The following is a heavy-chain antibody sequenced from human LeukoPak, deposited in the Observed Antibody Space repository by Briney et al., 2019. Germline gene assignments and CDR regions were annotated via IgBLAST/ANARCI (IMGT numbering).Heavy chain of an antibody. CDR2: ISGSGAGT. D-gene: IGHD5-18*01. V-gene: IGHV3-23*01. J-gene: IGHJ4*02. CDR3: VRTGGYSYGPFEY. CDR1: GFTFSSYS. Sequence: GGSLRLSCAASGFTFSSYSMNWVRQAPGKGLEWVSGISGSGAGTYYADSVKGRFTISRDNSKNTLYLQMNSLRADDTAVYYCVRTGGYSYGPFEYWGQGTLVTVSS.